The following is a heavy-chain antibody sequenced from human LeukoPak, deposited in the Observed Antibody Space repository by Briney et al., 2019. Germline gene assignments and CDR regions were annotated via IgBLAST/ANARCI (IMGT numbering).Heavy chain of an antibody. Sequence: GGSLRLSCAASGFTFSSYWMSWVRQAPGKGLEWVANVKQEGSEKYYVDSVKGRSTISRDNAKNSVFLQMNSLRAEDTAVYYCARDGLNTMVRGKIHYNYMDVWGKGTTVTISS. CDR3: ARDGLNTMVRGKIHYNYMDV. CDR2: VKQEGSEK. V-gene: IGHV3-7*01. J-gene: IGHJ6*03. CDR1: GFTFSSYW. D-gene: IGHD3-10*01.